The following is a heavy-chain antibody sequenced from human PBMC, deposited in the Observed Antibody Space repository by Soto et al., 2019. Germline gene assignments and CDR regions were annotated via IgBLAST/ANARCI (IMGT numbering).Heavy chain of an antibody. J-gene: IGHJ4*02. CDR1: GVSINSNVHY. D-gene: IGHD3-16*01. V-gene: IGHV4-39*01. CDR2: VFYTGST. CDR3: VRHPFGGHAFDS. Sequence: QLQLQESGPGLVKPSETLSLTCTVSGVSINSNVHYWGWVRQSPGKGLEWIGSVFYTGSTYHKPSLESRVSISVDTPENRFSLKVTSVTAADTGIYYCVRHPFGGHAFDSWGQGTLVTVSS.